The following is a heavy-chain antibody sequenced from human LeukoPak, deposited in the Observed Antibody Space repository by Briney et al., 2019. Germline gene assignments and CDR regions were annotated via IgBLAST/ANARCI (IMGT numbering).Heavy chain of an antibody. CDR1: GFSVSNKY. CDR2: IYNGGNT. CDR3: ARCGASELYYFDY. J-gene: IGHJ4*02. Sequence: GGSLRLSCAASGFSVSNKYMSWVRQAPGKGLECVSVIYNGGNTYYADSVKGRFTISRDSSKNTLYLQMNSLRAEDTAVYYCARCGASELYYFDYWGQGTLVTVSS. V-gene: IGHV3-53*01. D-gene: IGHD2-15*01.